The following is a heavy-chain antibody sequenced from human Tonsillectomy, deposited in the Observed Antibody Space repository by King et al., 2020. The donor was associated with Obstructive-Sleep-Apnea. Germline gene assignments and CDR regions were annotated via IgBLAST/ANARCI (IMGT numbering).Heavy chain of an antibody. Sequence: VQLQESGPGLVKPSETLSLTCTVSGGSISSYYWSWIRQPPGKGLEWIGYIYYSGSTNYNPSLTSRVTISVDTSKNQFSLKLSSVTAADTAVYYCARQATAYCGGDCYSNWFDPWGQGTLVTVSS. V-gene: IGHV4-59*08. CDR3: ARQATAYCGGDCYSNWFDP. CDR2: IYYSGST. CDR1: GGSISSYY. D-gene: IGHD2-21*02. J-gene: IGHJ5*02.